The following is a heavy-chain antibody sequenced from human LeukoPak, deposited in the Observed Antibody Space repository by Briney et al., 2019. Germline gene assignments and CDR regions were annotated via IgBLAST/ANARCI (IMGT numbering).Heavy chain of an antibody. V-gene: IGHV3-20*04. J-gene: IGHJ4*02. CDR1: GFTFGDYG. D-gene: IGHD3/OR15-3a*01. CDR3: ARDWTGYYGSDY. CDR2: INWNGGST. Sequence: PGGSLRLSCTASGFTFGDYGMSWVRQAPGKGLEWVSGINWNGGSTGYADSVKGRFTISRDNAKNSLYLQMNSLRAEDTALYYCARDWTGYYGSDYWDQGTLVTVSS.